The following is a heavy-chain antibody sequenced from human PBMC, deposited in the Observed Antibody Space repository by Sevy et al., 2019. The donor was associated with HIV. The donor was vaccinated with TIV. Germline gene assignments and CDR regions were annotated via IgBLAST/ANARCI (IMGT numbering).Heavy chain of an antibody. V-gene: IGHV4-4*07. Sequence: SETLCLTCTVSGGSISSYYWSWIRHPAGKGLEWIGRIYTSGSTNYNPSLKSRVTMSVDTSKNQFSLKLSSVTAADTAVYYCARDTTRPPHYYDSSGYLRHDAFDIWGQGTMVTV. CDR1: GGSISSYY. CDR3: ARDTTRPPHYYDSSGYLRHDAFDI. CDR2: IYTSGST. J-gene: IGHJ3*02. D-gene: IGHD3-22*01.